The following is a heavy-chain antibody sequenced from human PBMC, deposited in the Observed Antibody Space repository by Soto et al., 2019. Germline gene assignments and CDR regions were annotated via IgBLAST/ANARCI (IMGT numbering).Heavy chain of an antibody. Sequence: QDQLVQSGAEVKKPGASVKISCEASGYTFTSRGISWVRQAPGQGLEWLGWISTYNSRTHYAQKVQGRVTMTTDTSTSTACLDLRSLPFDDTAVYYCARARSCASPSCSNHYYSGMDPWGQGTPVTVSS. CDR2: ISTYNSRT. J-gene: IGHJ6*02. CDR1: GYTFTSRG. CDR3: ARARSCASPSCSNHYYSGMDP. V-gene: IGHV1-18*04. D-gene: IGHD2-2*01.